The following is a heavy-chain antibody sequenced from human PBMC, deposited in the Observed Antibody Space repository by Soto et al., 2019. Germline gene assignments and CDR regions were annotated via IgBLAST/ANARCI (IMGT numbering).Heavy chain of an antibody. D-gene: IGHD3-9*01. Sequence: GGSLRLSCTASGFNFRDFAMNWVRQVPGKGLEWISFLSSPSNTIYYADSVRGRFTISRDNGKNELYLQMNNLRDEDSGVYYCARSRGFDRNWLDSWGQGTLVTVSS. CDR1: GFNFRDFA. V-gene: IGHV3-48*02. J-gene: IGHJ5*01. CDR2: LSSPSNTI. CDR3: ARSRGFDRNWLDS.